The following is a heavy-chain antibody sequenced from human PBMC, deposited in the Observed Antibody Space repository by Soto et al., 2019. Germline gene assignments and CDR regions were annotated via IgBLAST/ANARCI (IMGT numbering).Heavy chain of an antibody. D-gene: IGHD5-12*01. CDR1: GGSISSGGYY. CDR2: IYYSGST. CDR3: ARGGGVATNDY. J-gene: IGHJ4*02. Sequence: QVQLQESGPGLVKPSQTLSLTCTVSGGSISSGGYYWSWIRQHPGKGLEWIGYIYYSGSTYYNPSLKGRVTITVDTSKNQFSLKLGSVTAAGTAVYYCARGGGVATNDYWGQGTLVTVSS. V-gene: IGHV4-31*03.